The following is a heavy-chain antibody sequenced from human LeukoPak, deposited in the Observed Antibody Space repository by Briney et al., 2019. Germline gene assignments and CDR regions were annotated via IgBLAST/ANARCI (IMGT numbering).Heavy chain of an antibody. Sequence: PGGSLRLSCAASGFTFSSYSMNWVRQAPGKGLEWVSSISSSSSYIYYADSVKGRFTISRDNAKNSLYLQMNSLRAEDTAVYYCETELRIAAAGTTDYWGQGTLVTVSS. CDR3: ETELRIAAAGTTDY. V-gene: IGHV3-21*01. D-gene: IGHD6-13*01. CDR1: GFTFSSYS. CDR2: ISSSSSYI. J-gene: IGHJ4*02.